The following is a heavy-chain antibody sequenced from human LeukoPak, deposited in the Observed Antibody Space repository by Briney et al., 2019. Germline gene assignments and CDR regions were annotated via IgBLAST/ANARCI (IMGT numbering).Heavy chain of an antibody. CDR2: INSDGSST. CDR1: GFTFGSYW. Sequence: GGSLRLSCAASGFTFGSYWMHWVRRAPGKGLVWVSRINSDGSSTSYADSVKGRFTISRDNAKNTLYLQMNSLRAEDTAVYYCARDFRRAVYYMDVWGKGTTVTVSS. CDR3: ARDFRRAVYYMDV. J-gene: IGHJ6*03. V-gene: IGHV3-74*01.